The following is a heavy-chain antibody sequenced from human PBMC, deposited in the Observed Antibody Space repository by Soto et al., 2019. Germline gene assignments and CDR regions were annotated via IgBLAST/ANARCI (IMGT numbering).Heavy chain of an antibody. CDR2: IIHIFGTA. D-gene: IGHD3-9*01. CDR3: ARLGDYYDILTGRQYYFDY. Sequence: SVKVSCKASGGTFSSYAISWVRQAPGQGLEWMGGIIHIFGTANYAQKFQGRVTITADESTSTAYMELSSLRSEDTAVYYCARLGDYYDILTGRQYYFDYWGQGTLVTVSS. CDR1: GGTFSSYA. J-gene: IGHJ4*02. V-gene: IGHV1-69*13.